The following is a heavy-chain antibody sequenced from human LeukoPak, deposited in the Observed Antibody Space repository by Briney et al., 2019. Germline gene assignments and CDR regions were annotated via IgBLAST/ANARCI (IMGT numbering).Heavy chain of an antibody. J-gene: IGHJ4*02. D-gene: IGHD2-2*01. Sequence: SETLSLTCAVYGGSFSGYYWSWIRQPPGKGLEWIGEINHSGSTNYNPSLKSRVTISVDTSKNQFSLKLSSVTAADTAVYYCARRLKSYAPKGFDYWGQGTLVTVSS. CDR3: ARRLKSYAPKGFDY. CDR1: GGSFSGYY. CDR2: INHSGST. V-gene: IGHV4-34*01.